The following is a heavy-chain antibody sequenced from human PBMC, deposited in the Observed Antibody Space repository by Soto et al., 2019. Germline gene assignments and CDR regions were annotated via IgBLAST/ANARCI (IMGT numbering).Heavy chain of an antibody. CDR1: GGSISSGGYY. Sequence: QVQLQESGPGLVKPSQTLSLTCTVSGGSISSGGYYWSWIRQHPGKGLEWIGYIYYSGSTYYNPSLKSRLTISVDTSKNQFSLKLSSVTAADTAVYSCARVCGGDCHHGMDVWGQGTTVTVSS. J-gene: IGHJ6*02. V-gene: IGHV4-31*03. CDR3: ARVCGGDCHHGMDV. CDR2: IYYSGST. D-gene: IGHD2-21*02.